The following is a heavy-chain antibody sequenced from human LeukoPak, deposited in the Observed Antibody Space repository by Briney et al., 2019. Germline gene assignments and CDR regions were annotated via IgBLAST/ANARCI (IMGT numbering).Heavy chain of an antibody. Sequence: SGTLSLTCAVSGGSISSSNWWSWVRQPPGKGLEWIGEIYHSGSTNYNPSLKSRVTISVDTSKNQFSLKLSSVTAADTAVYYCARNYGSGSYYMSYWGQGTLVTVSS. CDR3: ARNYGSGSYYMSY. D-gene: IGHD3-10*01. CDR1: GGSISSSNW. V-gene: IGHV4-4*02. J-gene: IGHJ4*02. CDR2: IYHSGST.